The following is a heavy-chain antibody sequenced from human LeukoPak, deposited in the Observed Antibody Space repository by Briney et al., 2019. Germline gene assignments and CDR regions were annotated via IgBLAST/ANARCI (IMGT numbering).Heavy chain of an antibody. CDR2: ISYDGSNT. CDR1: GFTFSSYG. D-gene: IGHD3-10*01. Sequence: AGGSLRLSCAASGFTFSSYGMHWVRQAPGKGLGWVAVISYDGSNTYYADSVKGRFIISRDNSKNMLYLQMNSLRAEDTAVYYCAKPYYYGSRSYMDYWGQGTLVTVSS. J-gene: IGHJ4*02. CDR3: AKPYYYGSRSYMDY. V-gene: IGHV3-30*18.